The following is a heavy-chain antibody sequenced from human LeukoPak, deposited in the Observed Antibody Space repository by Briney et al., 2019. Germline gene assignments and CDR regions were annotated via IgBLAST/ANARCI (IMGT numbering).Heavy chain of an antibody. Sequence: PGGSLRLSCAASGFTFYDYAMHWVRQAPGKGLEWVSAIGGSGTSTYYADSVKGRFTISRDNSKNTLYLQMNSLRAEDTAVYYCAKLVGATDYWGQGTLVTVSS. D-gene: IGHD1-26*01. CDR2: IGGSGTST. V-gene: IGHV3-23*01. CDR3: AKLVGATDY. CDR1: GFTFYDYA. J-gene: IGHJ4*02.